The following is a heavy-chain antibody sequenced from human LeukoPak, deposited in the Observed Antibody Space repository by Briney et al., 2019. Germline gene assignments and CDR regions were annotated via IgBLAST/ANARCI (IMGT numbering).Heavy chain of an antibody. CDR1: GGSISSGSYY. CDR3: ARGGTNLFDY. V-gene: IGHV4-61*02. J-gene: IGHJ4*02. D-gene: IGHD1-14*01. Sequence: PSETLSLTCTVSGGSISSGSYYWSWIRQPAGKGLEWIGRIYTSGSTNYNPSLKSRVTISVDTSKNQFSLKLSSVTAADTAVYCCARGGTNLFDYWGQGTLVTVSS. CDR2: IYTSGST.